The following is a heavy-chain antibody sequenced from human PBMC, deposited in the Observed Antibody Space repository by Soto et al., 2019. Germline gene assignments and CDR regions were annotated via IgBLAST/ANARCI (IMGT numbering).Heavy chain of an antibody. Sequence: SETLSLTCAVYGGSFSGYYWSWIRQPPGKGLEWIGEINHSGSTNYNPSLKSRVTISVDTSKNQFSLKLSSVTAADTAVYYCARGFNYDILTGYYKWFDPWGQGTLVTVS. J-gene: IGHJ5*02. V-gene: IGHV4-34*01. CDR2: INHSGST. D-gene: IGHD3-9*01. CDR1: GGSFSGYY. CDR3: ARGFNYDILTGYYKWFDP.